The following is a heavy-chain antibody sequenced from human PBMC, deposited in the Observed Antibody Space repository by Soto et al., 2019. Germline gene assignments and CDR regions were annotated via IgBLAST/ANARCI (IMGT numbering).Heavy chain of an antibody. J-gene: IGHJ6*02. CDR3: ARSTPVAGTVIGMDV. V-gene: IGHV1-18*01. CDR2: ISAYNGNT. CDR1: GYTFTSYG. Sequence: ASVKVSCKASGYTFTSYGISWLLQAPGQGLEWMGWISAYNGNTNYAQKLQGRVTMTTDTSTSTAYMELRSLRSDDTAVYYCARSTPVAGTVIGMDVWGQGTTVTVSS. D-gene: IGHD6-19*01.